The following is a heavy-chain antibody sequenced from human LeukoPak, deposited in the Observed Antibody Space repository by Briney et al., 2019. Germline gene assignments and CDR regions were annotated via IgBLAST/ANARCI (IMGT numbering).Heavy chain of an antibody. Sequence: PSETLSLTCTVSGGSISSYYWSWIRQPPGKGLEWIGYIYCSGSTNYNPSLKSRVTISVDTSKNQFSLKLSSVTAADTAVYYCARVTEYAFDIWGQGTMVTVSS. CDR1: GGSISSYY. CDR2: IYCSGST. D-gene: IGHD3-10*01. J-gene: IGHJ3*02. V-gene: IGHV4-59*01. CDR3: ARVTEYAFDI.